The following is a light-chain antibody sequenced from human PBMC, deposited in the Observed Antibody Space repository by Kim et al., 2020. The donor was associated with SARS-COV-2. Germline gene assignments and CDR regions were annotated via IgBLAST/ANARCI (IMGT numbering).Light chain of an antibody. CDR2: LGS. J-gene: IGKJ4*01. Sequence: DIVTTQSPLPLPVTPGEPASISCRSSQSLLHSNGYNYLDWYLQKPGQSPQLLIYLGSTRASGVPDRFSGSGSGTDFTLKISRVEAEAVGVYYGMQALQTPPVFAGGTRLEI. V-gene: IGKV2-28*01. CDR1: QSLLHSNGYNY. CDR3: MQALQTPPV.